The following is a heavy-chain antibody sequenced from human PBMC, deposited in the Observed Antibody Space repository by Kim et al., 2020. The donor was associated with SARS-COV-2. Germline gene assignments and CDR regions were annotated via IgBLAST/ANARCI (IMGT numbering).Heavy chain of an antibody. CDR2: IRSKTDGGTP. J-gene: IGHJ4*01. D-gene: IGHD1-26*01. V-gene: IGHV3-15*01. CDR1: GFAFKDAW. CDR3: TTIGGWELLLGAFDD. Sequence: GGSLRLSCAASGFAFKDAWLNWVRQAPGKGLEWLGRIRSKTDGGTPDYAALVKGRVSLSRDDSRNMLYRQINSLKIEDTDVYYFTTIGGWELLLGAFDD.